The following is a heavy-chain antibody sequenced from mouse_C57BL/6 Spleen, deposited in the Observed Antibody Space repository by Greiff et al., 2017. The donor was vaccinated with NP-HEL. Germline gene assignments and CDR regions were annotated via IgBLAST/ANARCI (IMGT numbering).Heavy chain of an antibody. J-gene: IGHJ3*01. CDR1: GFTFSNYW. D-gene: IGHD2-1*01. CDR3: TRSTMAYEGFAY. Sequence: EVMLVESGGGLVQPGGSMKLSCVASGFTFSNYWMNWVRQSPEKGLEWVAQIRLKSDNYATHYAESVKGRFTISRDDSKSSVYLQMNNLRAEDTGIYYCTRSTMAYEGFAYWGQGTLVTVSA. CDR2: IRLKSDNYAT. V-gene: IGHV6-3*01.